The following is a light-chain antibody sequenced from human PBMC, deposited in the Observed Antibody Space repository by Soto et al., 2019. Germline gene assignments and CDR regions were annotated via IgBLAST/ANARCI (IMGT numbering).Light chain of an antibody. V-gene: IGLV2-8*01. CDR2: EVS. J-gene: IGLJ2*01. CDR3: SSYAGSNILSVV. CDR1: SSDVVVYNY. Sequence: QSALTQPPSASGSPGQSVTISCTGTSSDVVVYNYVSWYQQHPGNAPKLMIYEVSKRPSGVPDRFSGSKSGNTASLTVSGLQAEDEADYYCSSYAGSNILSVVFGGGTKLTVL.